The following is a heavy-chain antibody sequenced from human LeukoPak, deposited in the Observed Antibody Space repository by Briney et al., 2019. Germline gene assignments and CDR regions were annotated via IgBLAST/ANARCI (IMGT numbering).Heavy chain of an antibody. V-gene: IGHV3-48*04. CDR2: ISSSSSTI. J-gene: IGHJ4*02. CDR1: GFTFSSYS. Sequence: GGSLRLSCAASGFTFSSYSMNWVRQAPGKGLEWVSYISSSSSTIYYADSVKGRFTISRDNAKNSLYLQMSSLRAEDTAVYYCARRRSGYRYYFDYWGQGTLVTVSS. CDR3: ARRRSGYRYYFDY. D-gene: IGHD3-3*01.